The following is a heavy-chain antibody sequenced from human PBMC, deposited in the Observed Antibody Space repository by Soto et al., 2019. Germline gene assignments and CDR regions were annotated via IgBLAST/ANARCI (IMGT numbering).Heavy chain of an antibody. V-gene: IGHV3-30-3*01. J-gene: IGHJ4*02. CDR3: ARAYEGDYFDY. Sequence: QVPLVESGGGVVQPGRSLRLSCAASGFTFSSYAMHWVRQAPGKGLEWVAVISYDGSNKYYADSEKGRFTISRDNSKNTLYLQMNSLRAEDTAVYYCARAYEGDYFDYWGQGTLVTVSS. CDR1: GFTFSSYA. D-gene: IGHD3-16*01. CDR2: ISYDGSNK.